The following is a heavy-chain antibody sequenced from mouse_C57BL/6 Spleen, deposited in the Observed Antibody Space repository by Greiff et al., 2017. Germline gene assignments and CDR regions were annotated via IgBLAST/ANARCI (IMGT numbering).Heavy chain of an antibody. CDR1: GYTFTSYW. V-gene: IGHV1-72*01. CDR3: ARLDGNSFYYAMDY. J-gene: IGHJ4*01. Sequence: QVQLQQPGASLFPPLASFNLSCKASGYTFTSYWMHWVKQRPGRGLERIGRIDPNSGGTKYNEKFKSKATLTVDKPSSTAYMQLSSLTSEDSAVYYCARLDGNSFYYAMDYWGQGTSVTVSS. D-gene: IGHD2-1*01. CDR2: IDPNSGGT.